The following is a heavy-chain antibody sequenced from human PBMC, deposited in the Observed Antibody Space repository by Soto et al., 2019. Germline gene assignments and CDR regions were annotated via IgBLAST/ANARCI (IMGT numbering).Heavy chain of an antibody. V-gene: IGHV3-30*18. CDR1: GFTFSSYG. J-gene: IGHJ3*02. Sequence: GESLKISCAASGFTFSSYGMHWVRQAPGKGLEWVAVISYDGSNKYYADSVKGRFTISRDNSKNTLYLQMNSLRAEDTAVYYCAKVDGVDSGSYDAFDIWGQGTMVTVSS. CDR2: ISYDGSNK. CDR3: AKVDGVDSGSYDAFDI. D-gene: IGHD1-26*01.